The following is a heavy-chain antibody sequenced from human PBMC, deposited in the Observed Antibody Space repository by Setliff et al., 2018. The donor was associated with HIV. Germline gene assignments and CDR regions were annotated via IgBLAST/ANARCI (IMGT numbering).Heavy chain of an antibody. CDR2: IHSGGNR. D-gene: IGHD2-2*01. V-gene: IGHV3-66*02. Sequence: GGSLRLSCAASGFTVSGNYLNWVRQAPGKGLEWVSVIHSGGNRNYADSVKGRFTISRDISKNTLYLQMNSLTSEDTAVYYCAAQYLRVDDAFDIWGQGTMVTVPS. CDR1: GFTVSGNY. CDR3: AAQYLRVDDAFDI. J-gene: IGHJ3*02.